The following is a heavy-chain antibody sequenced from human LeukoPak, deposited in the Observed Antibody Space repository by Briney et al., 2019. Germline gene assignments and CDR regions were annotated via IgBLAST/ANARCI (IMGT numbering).Heavy chain of an antibody. J-gene: IGHJ4*02. D-gene: IGHD6-13*01. V-gene: IGHV5-51*01. CDR1: GYSFTTYW. CDR3: ARIGTYAEFDY. CDR2: INPGDSDT. Sequence: GESLKISCKGSGYSFTTYWIGWVRQMPGKGLEWMGIINPGDSDTRYSPSFQGQVTISVDNSISTPYLQWSSLKASDTAMYYCARIGTYAEFDYWGQGSLVSVSS.